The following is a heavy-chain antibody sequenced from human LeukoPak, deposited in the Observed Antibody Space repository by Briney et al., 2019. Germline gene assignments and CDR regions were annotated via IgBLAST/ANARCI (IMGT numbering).Heavy chain of an antibody. CDR1: GYSTSSGYY. V-gene: IGHV4-38-2*01. Sequence: SETLSLTCAVSGYSTSSGYYWGWIRQPPGKGLEWIGSIYHRGSTYYNPSLKSRVTISVDTSKNQFSLKLSSVTAADTAVYYCARVTAAGTGNFQHWGQGTLVTVSS. D-gene: IGHD6-13*01. CDR3: ARVTAAGTGNFQH. CDR2: IYHRGST. J-gene: IGHJ1*01.